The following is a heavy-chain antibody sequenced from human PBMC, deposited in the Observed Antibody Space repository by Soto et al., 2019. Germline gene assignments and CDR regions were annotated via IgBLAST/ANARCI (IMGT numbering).Heavy chain of an antibody. CDR1: GGTFSSYT. V-gene: IGHV1-69*02. CDR2: IIPILGIA. Sequence: QVQLVQSGAEVKKPGSSVKVSCKASGGTFSSYTISWVRQAPGQGLEWMGRIIPILGIANYAQKFQGRVTITAEKSTSTAYMELSSLRSEDTAVYYCARAPTYDSSGYYDYWGQGTLVTVSS. CDR3: ARAPTYDSSGYYDY. J-gene: IGHJ4*02. D-gene: IGHD3-22*01.